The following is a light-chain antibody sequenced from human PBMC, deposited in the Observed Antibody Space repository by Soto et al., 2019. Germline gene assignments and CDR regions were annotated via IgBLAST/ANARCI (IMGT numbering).Light chain of an antibody. Sequence: EIVMPQSPATLSVSPGERATLSCRASQSVSSNLAWYQQKPGQAPRLLIYGASTRATDIPARFSGSGSGTEFTLTIRSLQSEDFAVYYCQQYNNWPPLTFGGGTKVEIK. J-gene: IGKJ4*01. CDR2: GAS. V-gene: IGKV3-15*01. CDR1: QSVSSN. CDR3: QQYNNWPPLT.